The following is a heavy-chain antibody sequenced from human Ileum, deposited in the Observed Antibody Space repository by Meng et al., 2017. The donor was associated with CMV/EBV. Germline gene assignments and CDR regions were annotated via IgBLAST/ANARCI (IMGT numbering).Heavy chain of an antibody. CDR1: TGFW. CDR2: IYPDNSNT. V-gene: IGHV5-51*01. Sequence: TGFWIVWVRQMPGKGLEWMGIIYPDNSNTIYSPSFRGQVTISVDKSIRTAYLQWSSLKASDTAMYYCARLDGNCSPTSCSMREHWFDPWGQGTLVTVSS. J-gene: IGHJ5*02. CDR3: ARLDGNCSPTSCSMREHWFDP. D-gene: IGHD2-2*01.